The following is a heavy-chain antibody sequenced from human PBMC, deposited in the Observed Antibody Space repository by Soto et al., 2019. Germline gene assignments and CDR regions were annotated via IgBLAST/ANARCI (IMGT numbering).Heavy chain of an antibody. Sequence: ASVKVSCKASGYTFTSYAMHWVRQAPGQRLEWMGWINAGNGNTKYSQKFQGRVTITRDTSASTAYMELSSLRSEDTAVYYCARDWGSSWQYYFDYWGQGTLVTVSS. D-gene: IGHD6-13*01. V-gene: IGHV1-3*01. CDR3: ARDWGSSWQYYFDY. CDR2: INAGNGNT. J-gene: IGHJ4*02. CDR1: GYTFTSYA.